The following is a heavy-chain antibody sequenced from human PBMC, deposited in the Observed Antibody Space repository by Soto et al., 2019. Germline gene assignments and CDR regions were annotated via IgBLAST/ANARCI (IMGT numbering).Heavy chain of an antibody. CDR2: MNPNSGNT. CDR3: ARGLYGYSSSWYGSSDYYYYMDV. Sequence: VSVKVSCKASGYTFTSYDINWVRQATGQGLEWMGWMNPNSGNTGYAQKFQGRVTMTRNTSISTAYMELSSLRSEDTAVYYCARGLYGYSSSWYGSSDYYYYMDVWGKGTTVTVSS. V-gene: IGHV1-8*02. D-gene: IGHD6-13*01. CDR1: GYTFTSYD. J-gene: IGHJ6*03.